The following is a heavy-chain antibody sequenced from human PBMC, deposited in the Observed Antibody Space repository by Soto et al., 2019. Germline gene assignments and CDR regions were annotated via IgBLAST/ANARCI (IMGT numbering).Heavy chain of an antibody. CDR3: AREGVAPYYYYGMDV. Sequence: ASVKVSCKASGYTFRNYYIHWVRQAPGQGLEWMGWISTYNGDTNYAQTFQGRVTMTTDTSTSTVHMVVRSLRSDDTAVYYCAREGVAPYYYYGMDVWGQGTPVTVSS. D-gene: IGHD5-12*01. CDR1: GYTFRNYY. V-gene: IGHV1-18*01. CDR2: ISTYNGDT. J-gene: IGHJ6*02.